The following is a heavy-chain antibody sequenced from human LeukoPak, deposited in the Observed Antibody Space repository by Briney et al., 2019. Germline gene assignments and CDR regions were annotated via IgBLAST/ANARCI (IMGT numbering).Heavy chain of an antibody. Sequence: APVKVSSKASGYTFTSYGLSRLREAPGKALEPPGLISAYNVSTYYAQTPQGRVTMTTSASTSTAYMELRSRRSDGTAVYYCAGDGWALPNYWGQATLVTASS. V-gene: IGHV1-18*01. CDR2: ISAYNVST. J-gene: IGHJ4*02. D-gene: IGHD1-26*01. CDR3: AGDGWALPNY. CDR1: GYTFTSYG.